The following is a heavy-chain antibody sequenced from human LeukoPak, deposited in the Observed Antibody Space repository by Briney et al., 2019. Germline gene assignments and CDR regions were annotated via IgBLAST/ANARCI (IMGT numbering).Heavy chain of an antibody. V-gene: IGHV1-2*02. CDR3: ARDQTVPGPTYFFDY. J-gene: IGHJ4*02. CDR2: INPNSGGT. D-gene: IGHD6-19*01. Sequence: GASVKVSCKASGYTFIDYYIYWVRQAPGQGLEWMGWINPNSGGTNYAQKFRGRVTMTSDMSISTVYMELSRLRSDDTAVYYCARDQTVPGPTYFFDYWGQGTLVTVSS. CDR1: GYTFIDYY.